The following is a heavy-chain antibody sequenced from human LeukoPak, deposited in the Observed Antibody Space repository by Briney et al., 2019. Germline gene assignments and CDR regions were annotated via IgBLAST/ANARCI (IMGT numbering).Heavy chain of an antibody. CDR3: ARGNFLRHFDSSPPY. V-gene: IGHV3-23*01. CDR2: ISYSGGYT. Sequence: GGSLRLSCAASGFTFSSYAMSWVRQAPGKGLEWVSAISYSGGYTYYADSVKGRFTISRDSSKNTVYLQMNSLRAEDTAVYYCARGNFLRHFDSSPPYWGQGTLVTVSS. CDR1: GFTFSSYA. J-gene: IGHJ4*02. D-gene: IGHD3-9*01.